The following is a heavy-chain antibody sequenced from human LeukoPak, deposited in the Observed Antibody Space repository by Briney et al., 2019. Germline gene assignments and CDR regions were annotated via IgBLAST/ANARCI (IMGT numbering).Heavy chain of an antibody. CDR2: ISGSGGST. V-gene: IGHV3-23*01. D-gene: IGHD4-17*01. J-gene: IGHJ4*02. CDR1: GFTFSNYA. Sequence: PGGSLRLSCAASGFTFSNYAVSWVRQAPGKGLEWVSAISGSGGSTYYADSVKGRLTISRDNSKNTLYLHMNSLRAEDTAVYYCAKNGDPGYWGQGTLVTVSS. CDR3: AKNGDPGY.